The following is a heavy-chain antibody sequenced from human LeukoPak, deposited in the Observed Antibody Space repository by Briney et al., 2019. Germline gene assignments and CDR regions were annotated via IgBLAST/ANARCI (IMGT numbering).Heavy chain of an antibody. J-gene: IGHJ4*02. Sequence: PSETLSLTCTVSGGSISGFYWSWIRQPAGKGLEWIGRIYTSGSTNYNPSLKSRVTISVDTSKNQFSLKLSSVTAADTAVYYCARDRGYYYDSSGYIGYYFDYWDQGTLVTVSS. D-gene: IGHD3-22*01. CDR3: ARDRGYYYDSSGYIGYYFDY. V-gene: IGHV4-4*07. CDR1: GGSISGFY. CDR2: IYTSGST.